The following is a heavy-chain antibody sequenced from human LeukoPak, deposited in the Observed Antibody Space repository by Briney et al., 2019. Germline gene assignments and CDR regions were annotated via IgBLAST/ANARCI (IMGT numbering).Heavy chain of an antibody. CDR3: ARGSYYPQTYYYYYYMDV. CDR2: IYYSGST. V-gene: IGHV4-59*01. J-gene: IGHJ6*03. CDR1: GGSISSYY. Sequence: SETLSLTCTVSGGSISSYYWSWIRQPPGKGLEWIGYIYYSGSTNYNPSLKSRVTISVDTSKNQFSLKLSSVTAADTAVYYCARGSYYPQTYYYYYYMDVWGKGTTVTVSS. D-gene: IGHD1-26*01.